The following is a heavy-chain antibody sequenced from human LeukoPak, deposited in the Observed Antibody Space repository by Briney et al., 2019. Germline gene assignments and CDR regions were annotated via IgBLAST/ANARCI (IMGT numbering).Heavy chain of an antibody. CDR1: GFTFSSYE. CDR3: AREHDYGDREYFQH. CDR2: ISISGSTI. Sequence: GGSLRLSCAASGFTFSSYEMNWVRQAPGKGLEWVSYISISGSTIYYADSVKGRFTISRDNAKNSLYLQMNSLRAEDTAVYYCAREHDYGDREYFQHWGQGTLVTVSS. J-gene: IGHJ1*01. V-gene: IGHV3-48*03. D-gene: IGHD4-17*01.